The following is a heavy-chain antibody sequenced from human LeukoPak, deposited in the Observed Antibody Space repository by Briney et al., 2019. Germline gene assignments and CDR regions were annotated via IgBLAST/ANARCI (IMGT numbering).Heavy chain of an antibody. J-gene: IGHJ4*02. D-gene: IGHD3-22*01. CDR1: GGSFSGYY. V-gene: IGHV4-34*01. CDR2: INHSGNT. CDR3: ARMPKPRTYYYDSSGYNPHFDY. Sequence: SETLSLTCAVYGGSFSGYYWSWIRQPPGKGLEWIGEINHSGNTNYNPSLESRVTMSVDTSNNQFSLKLSSVTAADTAVYFCARMPKPRTYYYDSSGYNPHFDYWGQGTLVTVSS.